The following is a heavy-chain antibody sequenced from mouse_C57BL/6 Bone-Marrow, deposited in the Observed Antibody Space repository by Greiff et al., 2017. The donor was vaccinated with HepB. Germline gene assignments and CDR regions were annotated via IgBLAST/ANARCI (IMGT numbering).Heavy chain of an antibody. Sequence: VQLQQPGAELVRPGTSVKLSCKASGYTFTSYWMHWVKQRPGQGLEWIGVIDPSDSYTNYNQKFKGKATLTVDTSSSTAYMQLSSLTSEDSAVYYCARGSYRYAMDYWGQGTSVTVSS. CDR2: IDPSDSYT. CDR1: GYTFTSYW. V-gene: IGHV1-59*01. J-gene: IGHJ4*01. D-gene: IGHD1-1*02. CDR3: ARGSYRYAMDY.